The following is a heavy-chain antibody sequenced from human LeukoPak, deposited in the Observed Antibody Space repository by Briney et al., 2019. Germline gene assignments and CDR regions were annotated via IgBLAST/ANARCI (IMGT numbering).Heavy chain of an antibody. CDR3: AKAVDLATISVDI. CDR2: ISSDGKSN. Sequence: GRSLRLSCAASGFTFSTYALHWVRQAPGKGLEWVAVISSDGKSNFYADSVKGRFTISRDNSKNTLYLQMSSLKTEDTAVYYCAKAVDLATISVDIWGQGTMVTVSS. J-gene: IGHJ3*02. V-gene: IGHV3-30*04. D-gene: IGHD5-24*01. CDR1: GFTFSTYA.